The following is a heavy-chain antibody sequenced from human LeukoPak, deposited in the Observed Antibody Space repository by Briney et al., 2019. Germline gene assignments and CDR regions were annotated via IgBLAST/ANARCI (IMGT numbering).Heavy chain of an antibody. Sequence: SETLSLTCSVSGGSISSYYWSWIRQPPGKGLEWIGYILYSGSTSDNPSLKSRVTISIDTPKNQLSLKLSSVTAADTAVYYCARQKEWELLGPDAFDIWGQGTMVTVSS. CDR3: ARQKEWELLGPDAFDI. CDR2: ILYSGST. D-gene: IGHD1-26*01. V-gene: IGHV4-59*08. J-gene: IGHJ3*02. CDR1: GGSISSYY.